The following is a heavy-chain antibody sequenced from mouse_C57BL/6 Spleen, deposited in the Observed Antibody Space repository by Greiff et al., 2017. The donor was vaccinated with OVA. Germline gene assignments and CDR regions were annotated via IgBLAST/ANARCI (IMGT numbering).Heavy chain of an antibody. CDR3: ARTPDYYGSSFYAMDY. J-gene: IGHJ4*01. CDR2: IDPNSGGT. D-gene: IGHD1-1*01. Sequence: QVQLKQPGAELVKPGASVKLSCKASGYTFTSYWMHWVKQRPGRGLEWIGRIDPNSGGTKYNEKFKSKATLTVDKPSSTAYMQLSSLTSEDSAVYYCARTPDYYGSSFYAMDYWGQGTSVTVSS. CDR1: GYTFTSYW. V-gene: IGHV1-72*01.